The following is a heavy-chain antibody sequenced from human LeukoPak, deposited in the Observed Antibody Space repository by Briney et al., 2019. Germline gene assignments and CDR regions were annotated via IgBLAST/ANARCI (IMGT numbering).Heavy chain of an antibody. V-gene: IGHV4-34*01. D-gene: IGHD3-3*01. Sequence: SETLSLTCTVSGGSISSYYWSWIHQPPGKGLEWIGEINHSGSTNYNPSLKSRVTISVDTSKNQFSLKLSSVTAADTAVYYCARGRGYDFWSGYYPEYYFDYWGQGTLVTVSS. CDR1: GGSISSYY. J-gene: IGHJ4*02. CDR2: INHSGST. CDR3: ARGRGYDFWSGYYPEYYFDY.